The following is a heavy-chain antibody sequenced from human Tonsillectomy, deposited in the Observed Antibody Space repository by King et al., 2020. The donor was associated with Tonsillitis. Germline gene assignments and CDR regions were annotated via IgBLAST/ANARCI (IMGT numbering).Heavy chain of an antibody. J-gene: IGHJ4*02. Sequence: QLVQSGGGLVKPGGSLRLSCAASGFTFSDYYMNWIRQAPGKGLEWVSYISSSGSTIYYADSVKGRFTISRDNAKNSLYLQMHSLRAEDTAVYYCARDVNLLEPRGIDYWGQGTLVTVSS. D-gene: IGHD1-1*01. V-gene: IGHV3-11*01. CDR2: ISSSGSTI. CDR1: GFTFSDYY. CDR3: ARDVNLLEPRGIDY.